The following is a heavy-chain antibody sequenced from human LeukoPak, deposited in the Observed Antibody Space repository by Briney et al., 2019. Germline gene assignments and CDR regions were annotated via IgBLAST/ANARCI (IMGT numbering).Heavy chain of an antibody. Sequence: ASVRVSCKASGYTFTGYYMHWVRQAPGQGLEWMGWINPNSGGTNYAQKFQGRVTMTRDTSISTAYMELSRLRSDDTAVYYCARRAYCSSTSCYTLVYWGQGTLVTVSS. CDR1: GYTFTGYY. J-gene: IGHJ4*02. CDR3: ARRAYCSSTSCYTLVY. V-gene: IGHV1-2*02. CDR2: INPNSGGT. D-gene: IGHD2-2*02.